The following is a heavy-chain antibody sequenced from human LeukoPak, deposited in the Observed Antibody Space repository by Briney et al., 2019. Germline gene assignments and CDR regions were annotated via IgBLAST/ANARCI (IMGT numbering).Heavy chain of an antibody. D-gene: IGHD4-17*01. V-gene: IGHV4-34*01. CDR2: INHSGST. CDR1: GGSFSGYY. CDR3: ARVDYGDDPPFDF. J-gene: IGHJ4*02. Sequence: SETLSLTCAVYGGSFSGYYWSWIRQPPGKGLEWIGEINHSGSTNYNPSLKSRVTISVDTSKNQFSLKPSSVTAADTAVYYCARVDYGDDPPFDFWGQGTLVTVSS.